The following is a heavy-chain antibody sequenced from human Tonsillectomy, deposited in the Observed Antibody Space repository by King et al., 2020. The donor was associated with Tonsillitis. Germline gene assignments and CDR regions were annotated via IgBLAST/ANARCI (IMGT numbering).Heavy chain of an antibody. J-gene: IGHJ4*02. D-gene: IGHD4-11*01. V-gene: IGHV2-5*02. Sequence: ITLKESGPTLVKPTQTLTLTCTFSGFSLTTRGVGVGWIRQPPGKALEWLALISWDGDKRYSPSLKNRLAITKDTSKNQVVLTMTNMDPVDTATYFCAHRRELIHDYSNYGHFFDYWGQGSLVTVSS. CDR2: ISWDGDK. CDR3: AHRRELIHDYSNYGHFFDY. CDR1: GFSLTTRGVG.